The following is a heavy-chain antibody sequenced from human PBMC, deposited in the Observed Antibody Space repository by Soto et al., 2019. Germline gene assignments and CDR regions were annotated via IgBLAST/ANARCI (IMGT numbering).Heavy chain of an antibody. CDR3: ARRGFYIAARRCGMDV. V-gene: IGHV5-10-1*01. Sequence: GESLKISCKGSGYSFTSYWISWVRQMPGKGLEWMGRIDPSDSYTNYSPSFQGHVTISADKSISTAYLQWSSLKASDTAMYYCARRGFYIAARRCGMDVWGQGTTVTVSS. CDR1: GYSFTSYW. J-gene: IGHJ6*02. CDR2: IDPSDSYT. D-gene: IGHD6-6*01.